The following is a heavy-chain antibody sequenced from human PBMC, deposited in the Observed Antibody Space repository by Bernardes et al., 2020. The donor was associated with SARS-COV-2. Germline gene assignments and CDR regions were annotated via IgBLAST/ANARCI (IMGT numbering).Heavy chain of an antibody. J-gene: IGHJ3*02. D-gene: IGHD3-10*01. Sequence: ASLKVSCKASGYTFTTYGITWVRQAPGQGLEWLGWISAYNGNTYYTQNLQGRVTMTTDTSTRTAYMELRSLRSDDTAVYYCARDKVGIFYNDAFDIWGQGTMVTVSS. CDR2: ISAYNGNT. CDR3: ARDKVGIFYNDAFDI. V-gene: IGHV1-18*01. CDR1: GYTFTTYG.